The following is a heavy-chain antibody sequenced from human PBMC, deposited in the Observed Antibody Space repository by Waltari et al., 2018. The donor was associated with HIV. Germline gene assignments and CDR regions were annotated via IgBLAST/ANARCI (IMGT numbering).Heavy chain of an antibody. J-gene: IGHJ4*02. CDR2: LVPMIQRK. V-gene: IGHV1-69*02. CDR1: GGRFGAPQ. CDR3: LLGSHYYESAAYYAE. D-gene: IGHD3-22*01. Sequence: QDQLVPSGPELKTPGSSVKVSCPASGGRFGAPQIQWVRQAPGQGLEWLAILVPMIQRKNWSQKFSGSVTLTADKSTTTAFMDLAGLTSDDTAVYYCLLGSHYYESAAYYAEWGPGTLVAVS.